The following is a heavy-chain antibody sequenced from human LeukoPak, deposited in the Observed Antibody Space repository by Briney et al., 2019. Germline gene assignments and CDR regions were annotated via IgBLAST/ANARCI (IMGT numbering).Heavy chain of an antibody. Sequence: SETLSLTCAVYGGSFNGYYWSWIRQPPGKGLEWIGEINHSGSTNYNPSLKSRVTISVDTSKNQFSLKLSSVTAADTAVYYCARGSRRRYYFDYWGQGTLVTVSS. J-gene: IGHJ4*02. CDR2: INHSGST. CDR1: GGSFNGYY. CDR3: ARGSRRRYYFDY. V-gene: IGHV4-34*01. D-gene: IGHD5-24*01.